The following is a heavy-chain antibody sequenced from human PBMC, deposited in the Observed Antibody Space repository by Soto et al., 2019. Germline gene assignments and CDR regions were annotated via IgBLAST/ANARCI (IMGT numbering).Heavy chain of an antibody. J-gene: IGHJ4*02. V-gene: IGHV3-48*03. CDR3: AGLGYGEYGGNYFDY. CDR1: GFTFSSYE. Sequence: EVQLVESGGGLVQPGGSLRLSCAASGFTFSSYEMNWVRQAPGQGLEWVSYISSGGSAIYYADSVKGRFTISRDNSKNTRYVQMNNLRAGDTAVYYCAGLGYGEYGGNYFDYWGQGTLVTVSS. D-gene: IGHD4-17*01. CDR2: ISSGGSAI.